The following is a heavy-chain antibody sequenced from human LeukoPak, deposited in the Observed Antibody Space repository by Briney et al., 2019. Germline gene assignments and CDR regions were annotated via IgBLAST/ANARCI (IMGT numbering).Heavy chain of an antibody. CDR3: AKGRGYNYGYIFGYFDY. Sequence: GGSLRLSCAASGFTFADYAMHWVRQTPGKGLEWVSGISWNSGNIDYADSVKGRFTISRDNAKNSLYLQMNSLRAEDTALYYCAKGRGYNYGYIFGYFDYWGQGTLATVSS. CDR2: ISWNSGNI. D-gene: IGHD5-18*01. V-gene: IGHV3-9*01. CDR1: GFTFADYA. J-gene: IGHJ4*02.